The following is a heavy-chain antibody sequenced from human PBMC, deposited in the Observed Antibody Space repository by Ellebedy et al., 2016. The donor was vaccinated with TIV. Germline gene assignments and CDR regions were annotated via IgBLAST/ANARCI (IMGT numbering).Heavy chain of an antibody. V-gene: IGHV3-21*01. CDR1: GFTFSSYT. CDR3: SRHTDYALDY. CDR2: ISTSSSYI. Sequence: GESLKISCAASGFTFSSYTLNWVRQAPGKGLEWVSSISTSSSYIYYADSVKGRFTISRDNAKNSLFLQMTSLRAEDTAVYYCSRHTDYALDYWGQGALVTVSS. D-gene: IGHD4-17*01. J-gene: IGHJ4*02.